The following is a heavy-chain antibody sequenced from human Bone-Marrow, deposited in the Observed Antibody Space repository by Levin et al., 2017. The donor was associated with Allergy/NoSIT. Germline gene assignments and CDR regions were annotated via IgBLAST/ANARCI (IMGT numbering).Heavy chain of an antibody. CDR1: GFTFRTFW. Sequence: PPGGSLRLSCAASGFTFRTFWMAWVRQAPGKGPEWVANIKQDGSDKYYVDSVEGRFTVSRDNAKNSLYLQMNSLRVDDTAVYYCARDHDGEDEYFDFWGQGTLVTVSS. CDR2: IKQDGSDK. J-gene: IGHJ4*02. CDR3: ARDHDGEDEYFDF. V-gene: IGHV3-7*01. D-gene: IGHD3-10*01.